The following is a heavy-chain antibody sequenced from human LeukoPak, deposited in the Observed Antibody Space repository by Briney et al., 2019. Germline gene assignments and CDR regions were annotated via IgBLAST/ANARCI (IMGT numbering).Heavy chain of an antibody. J-gene: IGHJ1*01. D-gene: IGHD6-13*01. Sequence: GGSLRLSCAASGFTFSSYSMSWVRQAPGKGLEWVSYMSGSSRTIYYADSVKGRFTIARDNAKNSLYLQMNSLRAEDTAVYYCARAGTGIAAARSPLYFQHWGQGTLVTVSS. CDR3: ARAGTGIAAARSPLYFQH. CDR2: MSGSSRTI. CDR1: GFTFSSYS. V-gene: IGHV3-48*04.